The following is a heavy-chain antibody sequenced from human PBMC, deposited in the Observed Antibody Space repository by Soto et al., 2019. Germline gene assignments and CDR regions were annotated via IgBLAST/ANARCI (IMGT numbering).Heavy chain of an antibody. Sequence: QVQLVQSGAEVKKPGASVKVSCKASGYTFTSYDINWVRQATGQGLEWMGWMNTNSGNTGYAQKFQGRVTITRNTSISTAYMELSSLRAEDTAVYSCARGIDLYSGSYGWAYYYYYGMDVWGQGTTVTVSS. J-gene: IGHJ6*02. V-gene: IGHV1-8*01. CDR3: ARGIDLYSGSYGWAYYYYYGMDV. CDR2: MNTNSGNT. CDR1: GYTFTSYD. D-gene: IGHD1-26*01.